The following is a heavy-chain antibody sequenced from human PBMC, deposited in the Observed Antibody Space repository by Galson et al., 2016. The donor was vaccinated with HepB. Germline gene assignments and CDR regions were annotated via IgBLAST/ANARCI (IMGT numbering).Heavy chain of an antibody. CDR2: MNPNSGNT. CDR1: GYTFTSYD. D-gene: IGHD6-19*01. V-gene: IGHV1-8*01. J-gene: IGHJ5*02. CDR3: ARRRAVAEPLVGFDP. Sequence: SVKVSCKASGYTFTSYDINWVRQATGQGLEWMGWMNPNSGNTGYAQKFQGRVTMTRNTSISTAYMELSSLRSEDTAVYYCARRRAVAEPLVGFDPWGQGTLVTVSS.